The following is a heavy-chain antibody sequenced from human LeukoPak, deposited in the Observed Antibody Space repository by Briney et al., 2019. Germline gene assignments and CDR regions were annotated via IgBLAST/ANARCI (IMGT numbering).Heavy chain of an antibody. CDR1: GFTFSSYS. Sequence: GGSLRLSCAASGFTFSSYSMNWVRQAPGKGLEWVSSISSSSSYIYYADSAKGRFTISRDNAKNSLYLQMNSLRAEDTAVYYCARMGIAVADAFDIWGQGTMVTVSS. D-gene: IGHD6-19*01. V-gene: IGHV3-21*01. CDR2: ISSSSSYI. J-gene: IGHJ3*02. CDR3: ARMGIAVADAFDI.